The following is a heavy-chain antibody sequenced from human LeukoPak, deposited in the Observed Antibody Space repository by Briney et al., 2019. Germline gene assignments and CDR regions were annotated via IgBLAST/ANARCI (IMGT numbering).Heavy chain of an antibody. J-gene: IGHJ3*02. D-gene: IGHD3-3*01. CDR1: GFTFSSYD. CDR2: ISGSGDNT. CDR3: AKDKMYSDFWSGHDAFDI. V-gene: IGHV3-23*01. Sequence: GGSLRLSCAASGFTFSSYDMSWVRQAPGKELEWVSVISGSGDNTYYADSVKGRFTISRDNSKTTLYLQMNSLRAEDTAVYYCAKDKMYSDFWSGHDAFDIWGQGTMVTVSS.